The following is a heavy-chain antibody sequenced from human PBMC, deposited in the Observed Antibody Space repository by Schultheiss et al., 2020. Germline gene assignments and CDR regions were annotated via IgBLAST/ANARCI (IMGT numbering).Heavy chain of an antibody. Sequence: SETLSLTCTVSGGSISGYYWSWIRQPPGKGLEWIGYIYYSGSTNYNPSLKSRVTISVDTSKNQFSLKLSSVTAADTAVYYCARNLWELVGYWGQGTLVTVSS. D-gene: IGHD1-26*01. CDR3: ARNLWELVGY. CDR2: IYYSGST. V-gene: IGHV4-59*12. J-gene: IGHJ4*02. CDR1: GGSISGYY.